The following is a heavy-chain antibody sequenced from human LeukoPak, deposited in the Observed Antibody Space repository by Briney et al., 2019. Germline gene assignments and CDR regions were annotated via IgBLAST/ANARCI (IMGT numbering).Heavy chain of an antibody. CDR3: ASDILTGYSYYYYYGMDV. CDR2: IYHSGST. CDR1: GGSISSSNW. J-gene: IGHJ6*04. V-gene: IGHV4-4*02. D-gene: IGHD3-9*01. Sequence: PSGTLSLTCAVSGGSISSSNWWSWVRQPPGEGLGWIGEIYHSGSTNYNPSLKSRVTISVDKSKNQFSLKLSSVTAADTAVYYCASDILTGYSYYYYYGMDVWGKGTTVTVSS.